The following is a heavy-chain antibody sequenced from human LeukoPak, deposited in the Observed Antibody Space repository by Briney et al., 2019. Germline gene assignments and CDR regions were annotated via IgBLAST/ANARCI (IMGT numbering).Heavy chain of an antibody. J-gene: IGHJ4*02. CDR3: ARDGDYGTGSYYRGCIDS. CDR1: GYTFSNYG. Sequence: GASVKVSCKASGYTFSNYGITWVRQAPGQGLEWMGWIHPRRGDTNYAQKFQGRVTMTRDTSISTAYLDLSSLRSDDTAVYYCARDGDYGTGSYYRGCIDSWGQGTPVTVS. D-gene: IGHD3-10*01. V-gene: IGHV1-2*02. CDR2: IHPRRGDT.